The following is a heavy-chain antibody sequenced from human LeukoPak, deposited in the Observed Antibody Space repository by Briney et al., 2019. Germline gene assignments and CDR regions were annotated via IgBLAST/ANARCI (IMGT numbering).Heavy chain of an antibody. CDR1: GGTFSSYA. D-gene: IGHD2-21*01. J-gene: IGHJ4*02. Sequence: SVKVSCKASGGTFSSYAISWVRQAPGQGLECMGGIIPIFGTANYAQKFQGRVTITADESTSTAYMELSSLRSEDTAVYYCGRGVTYCGGDCYGYWGQGTLVTVSS. CDR2: IIPIFGTA. CDR3: GRGVTYCGGDCYGY. V-gene: IGHV1-69*13.